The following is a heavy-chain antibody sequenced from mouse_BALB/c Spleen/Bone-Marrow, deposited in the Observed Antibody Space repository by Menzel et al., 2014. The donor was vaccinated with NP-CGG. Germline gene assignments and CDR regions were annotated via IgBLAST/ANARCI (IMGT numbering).Heavy chain of an antibody. D-gene: IGHD2-3*01. CDR2: ISSGSSTI. J-gene: IGHJ4*01. CDR1: GFTFSSFG. Sequence: EVHLVESGGGLVQPGGSRKLSCAASGFTFSSFGMHWVRQAPKKGLEWVAYISSGSSTIYYADTVKGRFTISRDNPKNTLFLQMTSLRSEDTAMYYCARYDDGYYSYYDMDYWGQGTSVTVSS. CDR3: ARYDDGYYSYYDMDY. V-gene: IGHV5-17*02.